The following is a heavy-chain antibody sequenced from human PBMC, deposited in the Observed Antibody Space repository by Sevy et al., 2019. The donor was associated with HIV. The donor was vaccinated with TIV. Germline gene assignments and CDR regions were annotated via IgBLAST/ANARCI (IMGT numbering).Heavy chain of an antibody. Sequence: QSQTLSLTCAISGDSVSSNSAAWNWIRQSPSRGLEWLGRTYYRSKWYNDYAVSVKSRITINPDTSKNQCSLKLNSVTPEDTAVYYCARVGVAAAGFDYWGQGTLVTVSS. CDR1: GDSVSSNSAA. V-gene: IGHV6-1*01. J-gene: IGHJ4*02. CDR3: ARVGVAAAGFDY. D-gene: IGHD6-13*01. CDR2: TYYRSKWYN.